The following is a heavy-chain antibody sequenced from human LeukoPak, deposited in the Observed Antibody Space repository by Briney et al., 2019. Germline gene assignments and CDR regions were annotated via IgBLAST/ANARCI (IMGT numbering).Heavy chain of an antibody. CDR2: IKQDGSET. Sequence: GGSLRLSCAASAFPFSSYWMSWVRQAPGKGLEWVVSIKQDGSETHYVDSVKGRFTISRDNAQNSLYLQMNSLRAEDTAVYYCARQNWVGGPAGSLGSFYYYYFMDVWGKGTTVTVSS. D-gene: IGHD7-27*01. J-gene: IGHJ6*03. CDR1: AFPFSSYW. CDR3: ARQNWVGGPAGSLGSFYYYYFMDV. V-gene: IGHV3-7*01.